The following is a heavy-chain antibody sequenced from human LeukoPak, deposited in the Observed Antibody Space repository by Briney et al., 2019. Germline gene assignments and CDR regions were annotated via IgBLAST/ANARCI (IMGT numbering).Heavy chain of an antibody. CDR1: GVTLTNYA. CDR3: ARGSSSSWYNPFDY. CDR2: IIPIHGTT. Sequence: ASVKVSCKASGVTLTNYAMNWVRQAPGQGLEWMGAIIPIHGTTNSAQKFQGRVTITADESTSTAYMELSSLTSEDTAVYYCARGSSSSWYNPFDYWGQGTLVTVSS. J-gene: IGHJ4*02. V-gene: IGHV1-69*13. D-gene: IGHD6-13*01.